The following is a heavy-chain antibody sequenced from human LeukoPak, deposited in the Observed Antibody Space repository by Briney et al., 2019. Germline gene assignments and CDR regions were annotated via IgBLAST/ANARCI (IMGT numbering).Heavy chain of an antibody. V-gene: IGHV4-30-4*08. CDR3: ARDSGIGFDY. J-gene: IGHJ4*02. D-gene: IGHD3-10*01. CDR1: GGSISSGDYY. Sequence: SETLSLTCTVSGGSISSGDYYWSWIRQPPGKGLEWIGYIYYSGSTYYNPSLKSRVTISVDTSKNQFSLKLSSATAADTAVYYCARDSGIGFDYWGQGTLVTVSS. CDR2: IYYSGST.